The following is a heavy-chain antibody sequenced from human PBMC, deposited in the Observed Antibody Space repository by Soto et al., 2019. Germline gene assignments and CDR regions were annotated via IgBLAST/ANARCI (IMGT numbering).Heavy chain of an antibody. Sequence: PEGSLRLSSAAYGFTFSSYGMQWVRQAPGKGLEWVAVIWYDGSNKYYADSVKGRFTISRDNSKNTLYLQMNSLRAEDTAVYYCARANTASSYYDSSGYYDYRGQVTPAPVSP. J-gene: IGHJ4*02. D-gene: IGHD3-22*01. V-gene: IGHV3-33*01. CDR2: IWYDGSNK. CDR1: GFTFSSYG. CDR3: ARANTASSYYDSSGYYDY.